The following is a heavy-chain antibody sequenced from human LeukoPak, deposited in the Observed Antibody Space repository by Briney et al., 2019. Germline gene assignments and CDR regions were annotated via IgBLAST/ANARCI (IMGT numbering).Heavy chain of an antibody. CDR3: ARVGVVVTATHHTRSQPLVHFDY. CDR1: GFTFSDYY. J-gene: IGHJ4*02. D-gene: IGHD2-21*02. CDR2: ISSSSSYT. V-gene: IGHV3-11*06. Sequence: GGSLRLSCAASGFTFSDYYMSWIRQAPGKGLEWVSYISSSSSYTNYADSVKGRFTISRDNAKNSLYLQMNSLRAEDTAVYYCARVGVVVTATHHTRSQPLVHFDYWGQGTLVTVSS.